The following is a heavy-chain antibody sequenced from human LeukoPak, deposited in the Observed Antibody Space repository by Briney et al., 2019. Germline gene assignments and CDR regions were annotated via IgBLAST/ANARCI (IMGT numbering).Heavy chain of an antibody. D-gene: IGHD5-12*01. V-gene: IGHV3-74*01. CDR2: INIDGSTS. CDR3: ARASALATPPFAY. Sequence: GGSLRLSCAAYGFTFSSYWMHWIRQAPGKGLVWVSRINIDGSTSNYADSVKGRFTISRDNAKNGVYLQMSSLRVEDTAVYYCARASALATPPFAYWGQGTLVTVSS. CDR1: GFTFSSYW. J-gene: IGHJ4*02.